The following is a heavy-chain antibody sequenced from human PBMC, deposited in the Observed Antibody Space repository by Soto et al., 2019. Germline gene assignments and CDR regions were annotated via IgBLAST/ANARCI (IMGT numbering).Heavy chain of an antibody. Sequence: SQTLSLTCAVYGGSFSDYYWIWIRQPPGKGLEWIGEINHSGSTNYNPSLKSRVTISVDTSKNQFSLKLSSVTAADTAVYYCARGAETDAFDIWGQGTMVTVSS. V-gene: IGHV4-34*01. CDR2: INHSGST. J-gene: IGHJ3*02. CDR1: GGSFSDYY. CDR3: ARGAETDAFDI.